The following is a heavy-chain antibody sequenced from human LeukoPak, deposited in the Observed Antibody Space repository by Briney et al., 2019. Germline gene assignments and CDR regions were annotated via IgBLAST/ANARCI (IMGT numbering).Heavy chain of an antibody. CDR3: ARDSRDGLDY. CDR1: GGSISSHY. J-gene: IGHJ4*02. Sequence: SETLSLTCTVSGGSISSHYWSWIRQPPGKGLEWIGYIYYSGSTNYNPPLKSRVTISVDTSKNQFSLKLSSVTAADTAVYYCARDSRDGLDYWGQGTLVTVSS. D-gene: IGHD5-24*01. CDR2: IYYSGST. V-gene: IGHV4-59*11.